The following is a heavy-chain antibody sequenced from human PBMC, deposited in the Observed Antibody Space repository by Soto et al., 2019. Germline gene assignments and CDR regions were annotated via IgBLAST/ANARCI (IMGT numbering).Heavy chain of an antibody. D-gene: IGHD2-21*02. CDR1: GYMFSNYD. J-gene: IGHJ4*02. Sequence: ASVKVSCKASGYMFSNYDIIWVRQATGQGLEWMGWMNPDSDKTDYAQKFQGRVTMTGNTSISTAYMELTALTYEDTAIYYCARPGARYCGGDCYSSHWGQGTLVTVSS. V-gene: IGHV1-8*01. CDR2: MNPDSDKT. CDR3: ARPGARYCGGDCYSSH.